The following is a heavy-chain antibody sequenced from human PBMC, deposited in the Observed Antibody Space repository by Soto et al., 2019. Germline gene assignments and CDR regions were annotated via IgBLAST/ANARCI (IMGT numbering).Heavy chain of an antibody. CDR1: GYTFTSYG. CDR2: ISARNGNT. Sequence: QVHLVQSGAEVKKPGASVKVSCKCSGYTFTSYGITWVRQAPGQGLEWMGWISARNGNTDYAQKVQGRVTVTRDTSTSTAYMELRSLRSDDTAVYYCARVRYGDYWGQGALVTVSS. D-gene: IGHD1-1*01. V-gene: IGHV1-18*01. CDR3: ARVRYGDY. J-gene: IGHJ4*02.